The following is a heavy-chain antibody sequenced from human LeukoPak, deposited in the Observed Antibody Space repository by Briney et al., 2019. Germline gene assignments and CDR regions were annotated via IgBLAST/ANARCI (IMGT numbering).Heavy chain of an antibody. J-gene: IGHJ1*01. CDR1: GGSISSGGYY. CDR3: AGGDPAAYFQH. CDR2: IYYSGST. D-gene: IGHD2-21*02. Sequence: SETLSLTCTVSGGSISSGGYYWSWIRQHPGKGLEWIGFIYYSGSTYYNPSLKSRVIISVDTSKNQFSLKLSSVTAADTAVYYCAGGDPAAYFQHWGQGTLVTVSS. V-gene: IGHV4-31*03.